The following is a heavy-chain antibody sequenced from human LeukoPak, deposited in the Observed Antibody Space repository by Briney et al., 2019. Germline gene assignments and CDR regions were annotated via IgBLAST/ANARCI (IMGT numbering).Heavy chain of an antibody. CDR3: ARPKEAATTFRAFDI. V-gene: IGHV1-2*02. Sequence: GASVKVSCTASGYTFTGYYIHWVRQAPGQGLEWMGWLNPNSGGTNYAQKFQGRLTMTRDTSISTAYMELSSLRSDDTAVYFCARPKEAATTFRAFDIWGQGTMVTVSS. CDR2: LNPNSGGT. CDR1: GYTFTGYY. D-gene: IGHD2-15*01. J-gene: IGHJ3*02.